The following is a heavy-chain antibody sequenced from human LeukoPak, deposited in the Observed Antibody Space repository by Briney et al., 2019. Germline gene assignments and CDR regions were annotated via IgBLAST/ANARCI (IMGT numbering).Heavy chain of an antibody. CDR3: ARDQEWELMPLDV. CDR2: IKQDGSEK. CDR1: GFTFSSYW. J-gene: IGHJ6*04. Sequence: GGSLRLSCAASGFTFSSYWMSWVRQAPGKGLEWVANIKQDGSEKYYADSVKGRFTISRDNAKNSLYLQMNSLRAEDTAVYYCARDQEWELMPLDVWGKGTTVTVSS. D-gene: IGHD1-26*01. V-gene: IGHV3-7*03.